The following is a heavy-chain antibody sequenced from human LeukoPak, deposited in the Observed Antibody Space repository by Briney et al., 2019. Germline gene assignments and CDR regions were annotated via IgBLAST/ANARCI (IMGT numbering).Heavy chain of an antibody. V-gene: IGHV3-23*01. J-gene: IGHJ4*02. CDR2: ISGSGGST. Sequence: PGGSLRLSCAASGFTFSYYAMSWVRQAPGKGLEWVSAISGSGGSTYYADSVKGRFTISRDNSKNTLFLQMNSLRAEDTALYYCPKIARGGLAGLFDYWGQGTLVTVSS. CDR3: PKIARGGLAGLFDY. CDR1: GFTFSYYA. D-gene: IGHD6-19*01.